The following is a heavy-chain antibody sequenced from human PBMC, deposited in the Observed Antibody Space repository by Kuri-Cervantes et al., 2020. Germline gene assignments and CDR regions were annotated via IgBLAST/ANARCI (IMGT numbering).Heavy chain of an antibody. J-gene: IGHJ6*02. CDR1: GFTFSSYS. D-gene: IGHD2-2*01. V-gene: IGHV3-21*01. CDR2: ISSSSSYI. Sequence: GGSLRLSCAASGFTFSSYSMNWVRQAPGKGLEWVSSISSSSSYIYYADSLKGRFTISRDNAKNSLYPQMNSLRAEDTAVYYCASGCSSTNCPKYYYGMDVWGQGTTVTVS. CDR3: ASGCSSTNCPKYYYGMDV.